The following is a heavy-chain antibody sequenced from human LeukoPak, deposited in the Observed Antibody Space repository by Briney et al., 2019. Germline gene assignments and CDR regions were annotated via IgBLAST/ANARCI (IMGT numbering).Heavy chain of an antibody. V-gene: IGHV1-2*06. CDR3: ARVGFYDSSGYPY. CDR2: INPNSGGT. Sequence: ASVKVSCKASGYTFTGYYMHWVRQAPGQGLEWMGRINPNSGGTNYAQKFQGRVTMTRDTSISTAYMELSGLRSDDTAVYYCARVGFYDSSGYPYWGQGTLVTVSS. J-gene: IGHJ4*02. CDR1: GYTFTGYY. D-gene: IGHD3-22*01.